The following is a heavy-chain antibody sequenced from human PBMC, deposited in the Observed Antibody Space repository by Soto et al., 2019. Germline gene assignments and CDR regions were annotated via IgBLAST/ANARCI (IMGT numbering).Heavy chain of an antibody. V-gene: IGHV1-18*01. CDR1: GYTFTSYG. J-gene: IGHJ3*02. CDR2: ISAYNGNT. D-gene: IGHD3-22*01. Sequence: ASVKVSCKASGYTFTSYGISWVRQAPGQGLEWMGWISAYNGNTNYAQKLQGRVTMTTDTSTSTAYMELRSLRSDDTAVYYCARLPYRRKYYYDSSGYPDAFDIWGQGTMVTV. CDR3: ARLPYRRKYYYDSSGYPDAFDI.